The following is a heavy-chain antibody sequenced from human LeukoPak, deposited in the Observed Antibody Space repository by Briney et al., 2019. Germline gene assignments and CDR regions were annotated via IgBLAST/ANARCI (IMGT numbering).Heavy chain of an antibody. D-gene: IGHD6-19*01. Sequence: EASVTVSFKASGGTVSSYAISWVRQAPGQGLEWMGRIIPILGIANYAQKFQGRVTITADKSTSTAYMELSSLRSEDTAVYYCARNLVGKTDFDYWGQGTLLSVYS. CDR1: GGTVSSYA. J-gene: IGHJ4*02. CDR3: ARNLVGKTDFDY. CDR2: IIPILGIA. V-gene: IGHV1-69*04.